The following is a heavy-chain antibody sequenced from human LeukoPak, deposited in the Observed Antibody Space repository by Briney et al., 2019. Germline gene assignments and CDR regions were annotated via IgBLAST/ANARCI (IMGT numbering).Heavy chain of an antibody. CDR3: ARGIAVAGTWGYYYYYYGMDV. V-gene: IGHV1-8*01. CDR2: PNXGXX. Sequence: PNXGXXGYAQKFQGRVTMTRNTSISTAYMELSSLRSEDTAVYYCARGIAVAGTWGYYYYYYGMDVWGQGTTVTVSS. J-gene: IGHJ6*02. D-gene: IGHD6-19*01.